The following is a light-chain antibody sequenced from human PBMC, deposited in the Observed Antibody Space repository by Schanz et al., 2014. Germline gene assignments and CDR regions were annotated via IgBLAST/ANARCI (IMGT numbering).Light chain of an antibody. CDR3: QHRYSWPLP. J-gene: IGKJ4*01. CDR2: DAS. CDR1: QSVSSY. Sequence: EIVLTQSPGALSLSPGERATLSCRASQSVSSYLAWYQQRPGQAPRLLIYDASNRATGIPARFSGSGSGTDFTLTISSLEPDDFAVYYCQHRYSWPLPFGGGTKVEIK. V-gene: IGKV3-11*01.